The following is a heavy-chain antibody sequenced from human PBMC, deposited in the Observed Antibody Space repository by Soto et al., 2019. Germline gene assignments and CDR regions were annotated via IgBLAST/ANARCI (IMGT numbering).Heavy chain of an antibody. CDR3: ARHSPPGSSGYGIDY. J-gene: IGHJ4*02. Sequence: PGESLKISCKASGYTFTSYWIAWVRQMPGKGLEWRGIIYPGDSDTRYSPSFQGQVSITVDKSISTAYLQWSSLKSSDTAIYYCARHSPPGSSGYGIDYWGQGTLVTVSS. CDR1: GYTFTSYW. V-gene: IGHV5-51*01. CDR2: IYPGDSDT. D-gene: IGHD5-18*01.